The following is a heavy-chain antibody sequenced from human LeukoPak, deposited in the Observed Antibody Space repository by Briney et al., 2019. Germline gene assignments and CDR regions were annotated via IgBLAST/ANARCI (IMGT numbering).Heavy chain of an antibody. Sequence: GGSLRLSCAASGFTFSDYYMSWIRQAPGKGLEWVSYISSSGSTIYYADSVKGRFTISRDNAKNSLNLQMNSLRVEDTAIYYCARVGAYAAVNWWGQGTLVTVSS. CDR2: ISSSGSTI. J-gene: IGHJ4*02. V-gene: IGHV3-11*04. CDR1: GFTFSDYY. CDR3: ARVGAYAAVNW. D-gene: IGHD1-20*01.